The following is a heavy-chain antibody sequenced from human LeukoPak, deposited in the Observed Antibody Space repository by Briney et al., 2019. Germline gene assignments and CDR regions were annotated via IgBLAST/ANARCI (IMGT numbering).Heavy chain of an antibody. CDR2: IYTSGST. CDR3: ARDASSFLYYYGMDV. Sequence: SETLSLTCTDSGGSISSYYWSWIRQPAGKGLEWIGRIYTSGSTNYNTSHKSRVTMSVDTSKNQFPLKLSSVTAADTAVYYCARDASSFLYYYGMDVWGQGTTVTVSS. CDR1: GGSISSYY. J-gene: IGHJ6*02. V-gene: IGHV4-4*07. D-gene: IGHD2-2*01.